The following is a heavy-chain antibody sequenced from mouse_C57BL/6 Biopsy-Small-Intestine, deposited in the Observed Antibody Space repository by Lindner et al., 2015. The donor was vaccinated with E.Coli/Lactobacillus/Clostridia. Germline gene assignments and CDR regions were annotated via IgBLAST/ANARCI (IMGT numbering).Heavy chain of an antibody. CDR3: ARGGDYEGFRY. CDR1: RYTFTDYY. J-gene: IGHJ2*01. CDR2: INPYNGGT. V-gene: IGHV1-19*01. Sequence: VQLQESGPVLLKPGASVKMSCKASRYTFTDYYMNWVKQSHGKSLEWIGVINPYNGGTSYNQKFKGKATLTVDKSSSIAYMELHSLTSEDSAVYYCARGGDYEGFRYWGQGTTLTVSS. D-gene: IGHD2-4*01.